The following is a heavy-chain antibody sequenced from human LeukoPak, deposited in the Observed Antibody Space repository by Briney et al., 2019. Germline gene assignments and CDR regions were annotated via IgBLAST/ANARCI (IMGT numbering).Heavy chain of an antibody. Sequence: ASVKVSCKASGYTFTSYDINWVRQATGQGLEWMGWMNPNSGNTGYAQKFQGRVTMTRNTSISTAYMELSSLRSEDTAVYYCARYVVATMGFDYWGQGTLVTVSS. J-gene: IGHJ4*02. CDR2: MNPNSGNT. V-gene: IGHV1-8*02. D-gene: IGHD5-12*01. CDR1: GYTFTSYD. CDR3: ARYVVATMGFDY.